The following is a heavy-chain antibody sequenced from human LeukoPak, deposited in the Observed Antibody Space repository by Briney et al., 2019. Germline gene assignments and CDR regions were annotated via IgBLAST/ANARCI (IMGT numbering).Heavy chain of an antibody. CDR1: VFTFSDSF. CDR2: ISHSGSNL. D-gene: IGHD3-22*01. J-gene: IGHJ4*02. CDR3: ARGDSSGVPDY. Sequence: GGSLRLSCAASVFTFSDSFMNWIRQAPGKGLEWLSYISHSGSNLDYAESVRGRFTISRDNANHSLYLQINSLRAEDTAVYYCARGDSSGVPDYWGQGTLVTVSS. V-gene: IGHV3-11*01.